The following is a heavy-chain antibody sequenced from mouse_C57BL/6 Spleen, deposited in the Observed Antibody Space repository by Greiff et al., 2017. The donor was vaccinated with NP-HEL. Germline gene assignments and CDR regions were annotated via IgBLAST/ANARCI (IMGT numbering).Heavy chain of an antibody. CDR3: ARLETVDY. D-gene: IGHD1-1*01. CDR1: GYTFTSYW. Sequence: QVHVKQRGAELVRPGSSVKLSCKASGYTFTSYWMDWVKQRPGQGLEWIGNIYPSDSETHYNQKFKDKATLTVDKSSSTAYMQLSSLTSEDSAVYYCARLETVDYWGQGTTLTVSS. CDR2: IYPSDSET. V-gene: IGHV1-61*01. J-gene: IGHJ2*01.